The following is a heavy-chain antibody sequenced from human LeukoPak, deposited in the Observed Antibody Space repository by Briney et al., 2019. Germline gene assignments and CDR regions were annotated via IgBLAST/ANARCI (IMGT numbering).Heavy chain of an antibody. Sequence: ASVKVSCKASGYTFTSYYMHWVRQAPGQGLEWMGWISAYNGNTNYAQKLQGRVTMTTDTSTSTAYMELRSLRSDDTAVYYCAREFSDSSGFGGAFDIWGQGTMVTVSS. CDR3: AREFSDSSGFGGAFDI. J-gene: IGHJ3*02. CDR1: GYTFTSYY. D-gene: IGHD3-22*01. V-gene: IGHV1-18*04. CDR2: ISAYNGNT.